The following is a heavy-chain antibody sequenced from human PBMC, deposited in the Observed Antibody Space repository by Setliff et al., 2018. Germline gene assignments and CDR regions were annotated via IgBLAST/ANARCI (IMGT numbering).Heavy chain of an antibody. D-gene: IGHD4-17*01. CDR1: GGSISSGSYY. J-gene: IGHJ4*02. Sequence: SETLSLTCTVSGGSISSGSYYWSWIRQPAGKGLEWIGRIYTSGSTNYKPSLKSRVTISVDTSKNQFSLKLTSVTAADAAVYYCARAAVTSGARADYFDDWGRGTLVTVSS. V-gene: IGHV4-61*02. CDR2: IYTSGST. CDR3: ARAAVTSGARADYFDD.